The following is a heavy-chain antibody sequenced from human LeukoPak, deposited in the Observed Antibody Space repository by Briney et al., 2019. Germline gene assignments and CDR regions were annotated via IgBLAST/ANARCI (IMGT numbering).Heavy chain of an antibody. CDR1: GGTFSSYA. J-gene: IGHJ4*02. D-gene: IGHD6-19*01. V-gene: IGHV1-69*06. Sequence: SVKVSRKASGGTFSSYAISWVRQAPGQGLEWMGGIIPIFGTANYAQKFQGRVTITADKSTSTAYMELSRLRSDDTAVYYCARYSSGWSGFDYWGQGTLVTVSS. CDR3: ARYSSGWSGFDY. CDR2: IIPIFGTA.